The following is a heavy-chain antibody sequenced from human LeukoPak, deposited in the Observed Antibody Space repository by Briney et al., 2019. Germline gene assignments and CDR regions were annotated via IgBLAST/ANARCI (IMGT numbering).Heavy chain of an antibody. V-gene: IGHV1-18*01. CDR3: AGNVGGYNFGYFDY. CDR2: ISAYNGNT. Sequence: GASVKVSCKASGYTFTSYGISWVRQAPGQGLEWMGWISAYNGNTNYAQKLQGRVTMTTDTSTSTAYMELRSLRSDDTAVYYCAGNVGGYNFGYFDYWGQGTLVSVSS. D-gene: IGHD5-24*01. CDR1: GYTFTSYG. J-gene: IGHJ4*02.